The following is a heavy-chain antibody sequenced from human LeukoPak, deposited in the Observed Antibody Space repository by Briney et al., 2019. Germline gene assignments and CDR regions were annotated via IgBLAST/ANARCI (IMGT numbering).Heavy chain of an antibody. J-gene: IGHJ4*02. CDR1: GGSFSGYY. CDR2: INHSGST. CDR3: ARGYGSLYYFDY. Sequence: SETLSLTCAVYGGSFSGYYWSWIRQPPGKGLEWIGEINHSGSTNYNPSLKSRVTISVDTSKNQFSLKLSSVTAADTAVYYCARGYGSLYYFDYWGQGTLVTVSS. D-gene: IGHD4-17*01. V-gene: IGHV4-34*01.